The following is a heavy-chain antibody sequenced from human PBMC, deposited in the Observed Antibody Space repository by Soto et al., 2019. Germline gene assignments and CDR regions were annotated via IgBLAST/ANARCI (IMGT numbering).Heavy chain of an antibody. J-gene: IGHJ4*02. CDR1: GFTFSSYG. D-gene: IGHD3-22*01. CDR2: ISYDGSNK. CDR3: AKDLGPQLGYYDSSGYHPH. V-gene: IGHV3-30*18. Sequence: LRLSFAASGFTFSSYGMHWVRQAPGKGLEWVAVISYDGSNKYYADSVKGRFTISRDNSKNTLYLQMNSLRAEDTAVYYCAKDLGPQLGYYDSSGYHPHWGQGTLVTVSS.